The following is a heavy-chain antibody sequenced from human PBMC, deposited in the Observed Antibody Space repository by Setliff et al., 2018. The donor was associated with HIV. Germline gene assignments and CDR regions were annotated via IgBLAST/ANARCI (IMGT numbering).Heavy chain of an antibody. CDR2: IVIG. J-gene: IGHJ4*01. D-gene: IGHD6-19*01. Sequence: GASVKVSCKASGGTFSRLAISWVRQAPGQGLEWMGGIVIGNYAQKFQGRVTITADESTSTAYMELSGLRSGDTAVYFCARDGLLVAGIRFDYWGQGTLVTVS. CDR1: GGTFSRLA. V-gene: IGHV1-69*10. CDR3: ARDGLLVAGIRFDY.